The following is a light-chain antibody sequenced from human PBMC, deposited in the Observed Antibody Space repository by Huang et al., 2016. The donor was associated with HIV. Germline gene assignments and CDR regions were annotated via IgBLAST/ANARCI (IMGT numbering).Light chain of an antibody. Sequence: DIVMTQSPLSLPVTPREPASISCRSSQTLLHSKGYNYLDWYLQKPGQSPQLLIYLGSNRAPGVPDRFSGRGSGTDFTLKISRVEAEDVGVYYCMQALQTPRTFGQGTKVEIK. CDR3: MQALQTPRT. J-gene: IGKJ1*01. CDR2: LGS. V-gene: IGKV2-28*01. CDR1: QTLLHSKGYNY.